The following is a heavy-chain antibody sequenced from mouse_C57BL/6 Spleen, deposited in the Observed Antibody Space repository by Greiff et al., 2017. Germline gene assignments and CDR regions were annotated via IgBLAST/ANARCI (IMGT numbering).Heavy chain of an antibody. CDR2: IYPGDGDT. J-gene: IGHJ4*01. D-gene: IGHD1-1*01. Sequence: QVQLQQSGPELVKPGASVKISCKASGYAFSSSWMNWVKQRPGKGLEWIGRIYPGDGDTNYNGKFKGKATLTADKSSSTAYMQLSSLTSEDSAVYFCARRAVAPYYYAMDYWGQGTSVTVSS. V-gene: IGHV1-82*01. CDR1: GYAFSSSW. CDR3: ARRAVAPYYYAMDY.